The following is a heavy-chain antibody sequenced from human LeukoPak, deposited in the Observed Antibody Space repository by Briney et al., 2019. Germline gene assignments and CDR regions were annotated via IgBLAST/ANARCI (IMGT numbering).Heavy chain of an antibody. Sequence: PGGSLRLSCAASGFTFSSYAMHWVRQAPGKGLEWVSGISWNSGSIGYADSVKGRFTISRDNAKNSLYLQMNSLRAEDTALYYCAKDGTYYYDSSGYYLDYWGQGTLVTVSS. V-gene: IGHV3-9*01. J-gene: IGHJ4*02. D-gene: IGHD3-22*01. CDR1: GFTFSSYA. CDR2: ISWNSGSI. CDR3: AKDGTYYYDSSGYYLDY.